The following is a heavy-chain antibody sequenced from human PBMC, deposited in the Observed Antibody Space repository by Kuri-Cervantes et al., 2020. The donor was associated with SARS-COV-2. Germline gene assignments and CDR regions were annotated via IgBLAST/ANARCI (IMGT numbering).Heavy chain of an antibody. V-gene: IGHV1-18*01. D-gene: IGHD3-3*01. CDR1: GYTFTNYG. Sequence: ASVKVSCKASGYTFTNYGLSWVRQAPGRGLEWVASINTYNGNTNYAQILQGRVTMTTDTSTSTAYMELSSLRSEDTAVYYCAAGITIFGVVSDYMDVWGKGTTVTVSS. J-gene: IGHJ6*03. CDR2: INTYNGNT. CDR3: AAGITIFGVVSDYMDV.